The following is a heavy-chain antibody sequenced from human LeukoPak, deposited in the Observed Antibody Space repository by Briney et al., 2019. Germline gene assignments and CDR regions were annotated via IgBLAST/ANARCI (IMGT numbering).Heavy chain of an antibody. V-gene: IGHV3-33*01. Sequence: GRSLRLSCAASGFTFSSYGMHWVRQAPGKGLEWVAVIWYDGSNKFYADSVKGRFTIPRDNSKNTLHLQMNSLRAEDTAVYYCASRSPALDYWGQGTLVTVSS. CDR3: ASRSPALDY. J-gene: IGHJ4*02. D-gene: IGHD2-2*01. CDR1: GFTFSSYG. CDR2: IWYDGSNK.